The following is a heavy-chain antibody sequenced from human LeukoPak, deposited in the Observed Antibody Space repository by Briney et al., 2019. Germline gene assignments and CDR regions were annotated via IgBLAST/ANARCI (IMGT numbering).Heavy chain of an antibody. CDR3: ARPTLTGYSSGFGY. V-gene: IGHV5-51*01. J-gene: IGHJ4*02. D-gene: IGHD6-19*01. CDR2: IYPGDSDT. Sequence: GESLKISCKASGYSFTSYWIVWVRQMPGKGPEWMGIIYPGDSDTRCSPSFQGQVTISADKSISTAFLQWSGLKASDTAIYYCARPTLTGYSSGFGYWGQGTLVTVSS. CDR1: GYSFTSYW.